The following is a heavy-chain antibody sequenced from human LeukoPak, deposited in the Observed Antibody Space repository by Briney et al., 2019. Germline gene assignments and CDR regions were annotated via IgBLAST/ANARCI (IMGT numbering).Heavy chain of an antibody. J-gene: IGHJ4*02. Sequence: GGSLRLSCAASGFTFSSYSMNWVRQAPGKGLEWVSSISSSSSYIYYADSVKGRFTISRDNARNSLYLQMNSLRAEDTAVYYCAREKQQRGFDYWGQGTLVTVSS. V-gene: IGHV3-21*01. D-gene: IGHD6-13*01. CDR3: AREKQQRGFDY. CDR2: ISSSSSYI. CDR1: GFTFSSYS.